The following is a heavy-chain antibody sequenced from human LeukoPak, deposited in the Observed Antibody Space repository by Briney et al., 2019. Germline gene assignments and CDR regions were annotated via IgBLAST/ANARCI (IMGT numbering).Heavy chain of an antibody. CDR1: GGTFSSYA. CDR2: IIPIFGTA. J-gene: IGHJ3*02. V-gene: IGHV1-69*01. D-gene: IGHD5-18*01. Sequence: SVTVSCTASGGTFSSYAISWVRQAPGQGLEWMGGIIPIFGTANYAQKFQGRVTITADESTSTAYMELSSLRSEDTAVYYCARGTAMVDAFDIWGQGTMVTVSS. CDR3: ARGTAMVDAFDI.